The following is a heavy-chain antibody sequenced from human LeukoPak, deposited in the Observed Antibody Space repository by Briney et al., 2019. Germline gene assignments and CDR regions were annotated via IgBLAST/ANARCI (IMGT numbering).Heavy chain of an antibody. D-gene: IGHD1-1*01. V-gene: IGHV4-59*03. CDR2: IYHSGST. CDR1: TDSTNTYY. Sequence: SETLSLSCSVSTDSTNTYYWSWIRQSPGKGLEWIGHIYHSGSTDYNPSFKSRVTISMDMSKKVFSLQLTSVTVADTAMYYCVRLRWKLLAPYFDHWGQGAFIIVSS. CDR3: VRLRWKLLAPYFDH. J-gene: IGHJ4*02.